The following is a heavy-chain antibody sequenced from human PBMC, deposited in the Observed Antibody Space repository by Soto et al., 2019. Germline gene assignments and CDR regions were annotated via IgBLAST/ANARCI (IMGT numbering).Heavy chain of an antibody. CDR1: VDSVSSKSAA. CDR3: ESSGNVGALDH. D-gene: IGHD1-26*01. J-gene: IGHJ4*02. Sequence: PSQTLSLACAISVDSVSSKSAAWNWIRPSPSRGLEWLGRTYYRSKCYNEYSVSVKSRITINPDTSKNQFSLQLNSVTPEDTAVYYCESSGNVGALDHWGQGTLVTVSS. CDR2: TYYRSKCYN. V-gene: IGHV6-1*01.